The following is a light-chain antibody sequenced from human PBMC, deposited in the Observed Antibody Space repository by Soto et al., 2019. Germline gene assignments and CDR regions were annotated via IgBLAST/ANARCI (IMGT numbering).Light chain of an antibody. CDR1: SSDVGGYNY. J-gene: IGLJ1*01. Sequence: QSVLTQPASVSGSPGQSITISCTGTSSDVGGYNYVSWYQHHPGKAPKLMIYDVSNRPSGVSNRFSVSKSGNTASLTTSGLQPEDEADYYCCSYTTSNTRQIVFGTGTKLTVL. CDR3: CSYTTSNTRQIV. V-gene: IGLV2-14*03. CDR2: DVS.